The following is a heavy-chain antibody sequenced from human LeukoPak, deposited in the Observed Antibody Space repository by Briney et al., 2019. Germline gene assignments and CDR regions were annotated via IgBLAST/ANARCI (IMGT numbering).Heavy chain of an antibody. D-gene: IGHD3-16*01. Sequence: GDSLKISCKGSGYSFTSYWIGWVPQLPGKGLEWMGLIFPGDSDTRYSPSFQGPVTISADMSISTAYLQWSSLKASDTAMYYCARQFGERGEQTSPYYFDYWGQGTLVTVSS. CDR3: ARQFGERGEQTSPYYFDY. J-gene: IGHJ4*02. CDR2: IFPGDSDT. CDR1: GYSFTSYW. V-gene: IGHV5-51*01.